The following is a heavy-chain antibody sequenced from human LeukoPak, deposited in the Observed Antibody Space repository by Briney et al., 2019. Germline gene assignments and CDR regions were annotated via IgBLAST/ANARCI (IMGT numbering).Heavy chain of an antibody. Sequence: GASVKVSCKASGYTFTSYGISWVRQAPGQGLEWMGWISAYNGNTNYAQKLQGRVTMTTDTPTSTAYMELRSLRSDDTAVYYCARASRYSSSSQNWFDPWGQGTLVTVSS. J-gene: IGHJ5*02. CDR2: ISAYNGNT. CDR1: GYTFTSYG. D-gene: IGHD6-13*01. CDR3: ARASRYSSSSQNWFDP. V-gene: IGHV1-18*01.